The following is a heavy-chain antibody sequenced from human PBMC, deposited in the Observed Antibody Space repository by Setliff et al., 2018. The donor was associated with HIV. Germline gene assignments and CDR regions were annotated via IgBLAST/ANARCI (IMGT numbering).Heavy chain of an antibody. CDR1: GESFSDYY. D-gene: IGHD3-10*01. Sequence: PSETLSLTCAVYGESFSDYYGSWIRQPPGKGREWIGYIHYSGNTYYNPSLKGRLTLSVATSKNQFSLKLRSVTAADTAGYYCARDRRHYGSGKVTRYYTDVWGKGNTVTVSS. CDR2: IHYSGNT. V-gene: IGHV4-34*09. CDR3: ARDRRHYGSGKVTRYYTDV. J-gene: IGHJ6*03.